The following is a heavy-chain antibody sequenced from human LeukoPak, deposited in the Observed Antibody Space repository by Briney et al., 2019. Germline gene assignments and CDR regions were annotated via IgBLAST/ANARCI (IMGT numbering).Heavy chain of an antibody. D-gene: IGHD3-10*01. CDR2: IYTSGST. Sequence: SETLSLXCTVSGGSISSGNYYWSWTRQPAGKGLEWIGRIYTSGSTNYNPSLKSRVTISVDTSKSQFSLKLTSVTAADTAVYYCYGEETSDFRYFDLWGRGTLVTVSS. V-gene: IGHV4-61*02. J-gene: IGHJ2*01. CDR3: YGEETSDFRYFDL. CDR1: GGSISSGNYY.